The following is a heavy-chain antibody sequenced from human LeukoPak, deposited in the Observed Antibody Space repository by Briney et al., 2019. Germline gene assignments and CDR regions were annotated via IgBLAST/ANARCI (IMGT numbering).Heavy chain of an antibody. CDR1: GFTFRTYW. CDR2: IKPTGSET. CDR3: GRFGYEAGVDL. V-gene: IGHV3-7*01. J-gene: IGHJ4*02. D-gene: IGHD3-10*01. Sequence: TGGSLGLSCAASGFTFRTYWMTWVRQAPGKGLEWVANIKPTGSETYYVDPVKGRFTISRDNAKNLLYLQMNSLRGEDTAAYYCGRFGYEAGVDLWGQGTLVTVSS.